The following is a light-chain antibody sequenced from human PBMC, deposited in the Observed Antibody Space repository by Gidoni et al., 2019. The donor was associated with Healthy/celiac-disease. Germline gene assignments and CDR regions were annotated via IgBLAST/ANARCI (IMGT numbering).Light chain of an antibody. CDR3: CSYAGSYTYVV. CDR2: DVS. J-gene: IGLJ2*01. V-gene: IGLV2-11*01. Sequence: QSALTQPRSVPGSPGQSVTISCTGTSSDVGGYNYVSWYQQHPGKDPKLMIYDVSKRPSGVPDRFSGSKSGNTASLTISGLQAEDEADYYCCSYAGSYTYVVFGGGTKLTVL. CDR1: SSDVGGYNY.